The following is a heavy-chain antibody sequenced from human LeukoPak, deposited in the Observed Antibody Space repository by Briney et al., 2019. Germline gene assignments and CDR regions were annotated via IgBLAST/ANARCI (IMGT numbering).Heavy chain of an antibody. V-gene: IGHV3-48*03. CDR2: ISSSGSTI. D-gene: IGHD3-3*02. CDR1: GFTFSSYE. Sequence: GGSLRLSCAASGFTFSSYEMNWVRQAPGKGLEWVSYISSSGSTIYYADFVKGRFTISRDNSKNTLYLQMNSLRAEDTAVYYCAKGGPLPISYYYYMDVWGKGTTVTVSS. J-gene: IGHJ6*03. CDR3: AKGGPLPISYYYYMDV.